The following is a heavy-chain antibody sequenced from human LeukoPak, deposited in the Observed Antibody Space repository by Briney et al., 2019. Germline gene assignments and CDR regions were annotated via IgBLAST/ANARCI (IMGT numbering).Heavy chain of an antibody. D-gene: IGHD1-7*01. J-gene: IGHJ4*02. CDR2: ISGNGITT. CDR3: AKRGTTQTKEFDC. Sequence: PGGSLRLSCAASGFIFSSYAMSWVRQAPGKGLGWVSGISGNGITTYYADSVKGRFTISRDNSKNTLYLQMNSLRAEDTAVYYCAKRGTTQTKEFDCWGQGTLVAVSS. V-gene: IGHV3-23*01. CDR1: GFIFSSYA.